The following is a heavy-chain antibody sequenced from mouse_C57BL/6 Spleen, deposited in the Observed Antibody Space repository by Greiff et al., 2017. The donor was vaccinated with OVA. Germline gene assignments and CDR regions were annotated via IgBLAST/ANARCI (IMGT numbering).Heavy chain of an antibody. CDR3: ARCSLYGDYGNFDV. V-gene: IGHV1-80*01. CDR1: GYAFSSYW. Sequence: QVQLKESGAELVKPGASVKISCKASGYAFSSYWMNWVKQRPGKGLEWIGQIYPGDGDTNYNGKFKGKATLTADKSSSTAYMQLSSLTSEDSAVYFCARCSLYGDYGNFDVWGTGTTVTVSS. CDR2: IYPGDGDT. J-gene: IGHJ1*03. D-gene: IGHD1-1*02.